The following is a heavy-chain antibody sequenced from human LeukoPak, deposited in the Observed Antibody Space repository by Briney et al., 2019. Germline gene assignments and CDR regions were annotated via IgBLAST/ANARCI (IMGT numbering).Heavy chain of an antibody. D-gene: IGHD1-1*01. CDR3: VKDRQHGC. J-gene: IGHJ4*02. Sequence: GGSLRLSCAASGFTFRSNTMNWVRQAPGKGLEWVSTITNSGDNTYYADSVKGLLTISRDNSKNTVYLQMTSLRAEDTAVYYCVKDRQHGCWGQGALVTVSP. V-gene: IGHV3-23*01. CDR2: ITNSGDNT. CDR1: GFTFRSNT.